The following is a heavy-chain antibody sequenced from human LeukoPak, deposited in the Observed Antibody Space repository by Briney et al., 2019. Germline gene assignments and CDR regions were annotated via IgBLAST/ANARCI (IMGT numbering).Heavy chain of an antibody. CDR2: IYTSGST. Sequence: PSETLSLTCTVSGGSISSYYWSWIRQPAGKGLEWIGRIYTSGSTNYNPSFKSRVTISIDKSKNQFSLKLSSVTAADTAVYYCARDGGLGTIDYWGQGTLVTVSS. CDR3: ARDGGLGTIDY. V-gene: IGHV4-4*07. D-gene: IGHD2-8*01. CDR1: GGSISSYY. J-gene: IGHJ4*02.